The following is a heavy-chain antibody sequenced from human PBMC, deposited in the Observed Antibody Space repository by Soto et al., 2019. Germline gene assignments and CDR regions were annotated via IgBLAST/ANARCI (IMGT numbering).Heavy chain of an antibody. CDR1: GFTFSSYA. CDR2: ISYDGSNK. D-gene: IGHD3-9*01. V-gene: IGHV3-30-3*01. J-gene: IGHJ4*02. CDR3: AKDNLREILTNYFPVDY. Sequence: GGSLRLSCAASGFTFSSYAMHWVRQAPGKGLEWVAVISYDGSNKYYADSVKSRFTISRDNSKNTLYLQMNSLRAEDTAVYYCAKDNLREILTNYFPVDYWGQGALVTVSS.